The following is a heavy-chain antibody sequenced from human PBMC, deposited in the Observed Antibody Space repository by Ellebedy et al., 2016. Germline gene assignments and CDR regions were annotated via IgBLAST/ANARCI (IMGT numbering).Heavy chain of an antibody. Sequence: GGSLRLSXADSGFTVSSNHMSWVRQAPGKGLEWVSIIYTDGRTYYADSVKGRHTISRDNARKMLFLQVNFLRAEDTAVYYCAKLNALAGFDLWGQGTLVTVSS. CDR2: IYTDGRT. V-gene: IGHV3-53*01. D-gene: IGHD6-19*01. CDR3: AKLNALAGFDL. J-gene: IGHJ4*02. CDR1: GFTVSSNH.